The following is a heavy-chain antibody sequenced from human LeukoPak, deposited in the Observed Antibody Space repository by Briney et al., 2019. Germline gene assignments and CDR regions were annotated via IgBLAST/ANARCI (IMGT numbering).Heavy chain of an antibody. J-gene: IGHJ3*01. CDR1: GGSISTNDW. CDR2: IYHSGST. Sequence: SETLSLACTVSGGSISTNDWWSWVRQPPGKGLEWIGEIYHSGSTYSNPSLKSRVSISVDKSKNQFSLKLISVTAADTAVYYCARERQIAVVTGSTFDLWGPGALVIVSA. CDR3: ARERQIAVVTGSTFDL. D-gene: IGHD1-14*01. V-gene: IGHV4-4*02.